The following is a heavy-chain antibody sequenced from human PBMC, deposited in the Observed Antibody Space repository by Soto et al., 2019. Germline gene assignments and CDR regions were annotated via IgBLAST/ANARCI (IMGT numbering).Heavy chain of an antibody. D-gene: IGHD3-3*01. CDR3: ARGGVRAARGMDV. Sequence: QVQLVQSGAEVKKPGSWVKVSCKSSGYNFLIYTIGWVRQAPGQGLEWMGRIIPIFSQTNYAQKFQGRITITANRSTSTVYMELPGLTSEDTALYYCARGGVRAARGMDVWAQGTTVTASS. V-gene: IGHV1-69*08. CDR2: IIPIFSQT. CDR1: GYNFLIYT. J-gene: IGHJ6*01.